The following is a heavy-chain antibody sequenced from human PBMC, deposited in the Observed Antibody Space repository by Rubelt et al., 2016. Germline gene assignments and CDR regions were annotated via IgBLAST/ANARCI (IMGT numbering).Heavy chain of an antibody. CDR3: AQKLNSGFDH. CDR2: IYWDDDK. D-gene: IGHD6-19*01. J-gene: IGHJ4*02. V-gene: IGHV2-5*02. Sequence: QITLKESGPTLVKPTQTLTLTCTFSGFSLTTSGVGVGWIRQPPGKALEWLALIYWDDDKRYSPALKNRLTITKDTSKNQVVLTMTNGDPGDTATYHCAQKLNSGFDHWGQGTLVTVSS. CDR1: GFSLTTSGVG.